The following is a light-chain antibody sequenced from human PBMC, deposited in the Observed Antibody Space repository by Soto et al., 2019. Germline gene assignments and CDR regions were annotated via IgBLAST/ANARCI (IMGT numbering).Light chain of an antibody. Sequence: EIVMTQSPLSRPVIPGEPASISCRSSQSLLYSNGYNYLAWYLQKPGQSPQLLIYLGSNRASGVPARFSGSGSGTDFTLTISSLQAEDFAVYYCQQDQQSPLTFGGGTKVDIK. CDR3: QQDQQSPLT. J-gene: IGKJ4*01. V-gene: IGKV2-28*01. CDR1: QSLLYSNGYNY. CDR2: LGS.